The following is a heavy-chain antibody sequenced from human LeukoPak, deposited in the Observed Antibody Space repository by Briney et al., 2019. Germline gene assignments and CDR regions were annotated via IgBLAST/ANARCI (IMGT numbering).Heavy chain of an antibody. Sequence: VASVKVSCKASGGTFSSYAISWVRQAPGQGLEWMGWISAYNGNTNYAQKLQGRVTMTTDTSTSTAYMELRSLRSDDTAVYYCARDQGGNQLLYPRWFDPWGQGTLVTVSS. J-gene: IGHJ5*02. CDR1: GGTFSSYA. CDR3: ARDQGGNQLLYPRWFDP. CDR2: ISAYNGNT. D-gene: IGHD2-2*01. V-gene: IGHV1-18*01.